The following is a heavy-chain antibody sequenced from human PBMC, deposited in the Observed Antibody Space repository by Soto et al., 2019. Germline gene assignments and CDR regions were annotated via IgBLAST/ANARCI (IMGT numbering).Heavy chain of an antibody. V-gene: IGHV1-8*01. Sequence: ASVKVSCKASGYTFTSYDINWVRQATGQGLEWMGWMNPNSGNTGYAQKFQGRVTMTRNTSISTAYMELSSLRSEDTAVYYCARGGWANLRYFDWLSDYWGQGTLVTVSS. CDR1: GYTFTSYD. D-gene: IGHD3-9*01. CDR3: ARGGWANLRYFDWLSDY. J-gene: IGHJ4*02. CDR2: MNPNSGNT.